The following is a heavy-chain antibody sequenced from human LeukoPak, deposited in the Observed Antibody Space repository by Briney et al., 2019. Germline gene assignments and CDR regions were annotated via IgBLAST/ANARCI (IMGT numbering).Heavy chain of an antibody. V-gene: IGHV3-48*03. Sequence: GGSLRLSCAASGFTFSSYEMIWVRQAPGKGVEGVSYISSSGRAIFYADSVKGRFTISRDNAKNSLYMQMNSLRAEDTAVYYCARVFRGSSPPTRGYWGQGTLVTVSS. CDR2: ISSSGRAI. CDR1: GFTFSSYE. D-gene: IGHD1-26*01. J-gene: IGHJ4*02. CDR3: ARVFRGSSPPTRGY.